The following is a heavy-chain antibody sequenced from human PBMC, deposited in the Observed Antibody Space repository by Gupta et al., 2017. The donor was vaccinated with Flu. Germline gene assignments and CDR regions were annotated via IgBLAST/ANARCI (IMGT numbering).Heavy chain of an antibody. D-gene: IGHD2-2*01. CDR1: GLSFGSCG. CDR2: IWYDGSNK. CDR3: ARGGQYQLSRENY. V-gene: IGHV3-33*08. Sequence: HVQLVESGGGVVQPGTPLSLSCVVSGLSFGSCGLHWVRQAPGKGVEWVAIIWYDGSNKYYADSVKGRFTISRDNSKNTLFLQMNSLRAEDTAVYYCARGGQYQLSRENYWGQGTLVTVSS. J-gene: IGHJ4*02.